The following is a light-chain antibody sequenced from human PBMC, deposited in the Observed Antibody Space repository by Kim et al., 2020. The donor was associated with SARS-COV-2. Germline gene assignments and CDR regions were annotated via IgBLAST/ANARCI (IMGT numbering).Light chain of an antibody. CDR2: DGS. CDR3: QQYGSSPST. CDR1: QIVTSSY. J-gene: IGKJ2*01. Sequence: EIVLTQSPGTLSLSPGERATLSCRASQIVTSSYIGWYQQKPGQAPRLLIYDGSTRAAGIPDRFSGSGSGTDYTLTISRLEPEDSAVYYCQQYGSSPSTFGQGTKLEI. V-gene: IGKV3-20*01.